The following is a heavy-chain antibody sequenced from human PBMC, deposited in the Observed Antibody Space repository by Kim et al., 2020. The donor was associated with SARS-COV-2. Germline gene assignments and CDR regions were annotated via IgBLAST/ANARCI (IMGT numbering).Heavy chain of an antibody. D-gene: IGHD5-18*01. J-gene: IGHJ6*02. Sequence: SVKVSCKASGSTFSSYAISWVRQVPGQGLEWMGGIIPIFGTANYAQKFQGRVTISADESTSTAYMELSSLRSEDTAVYYCARDSWGTAMVRWGDYYYYGMDVWGQGTTVTVSS. CDR1: GSTFSSYA. CDR3: ARDSWGTAMVRWGDYYYYGMDV. V-gene: IGHV1-69*13. CDR2: IIPIFGTA.